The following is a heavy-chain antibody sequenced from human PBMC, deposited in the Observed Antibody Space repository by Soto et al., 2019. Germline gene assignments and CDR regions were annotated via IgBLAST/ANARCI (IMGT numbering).Heavy chain of an antibody. V-gene: IGHV2-5*02. CDR1: GFSLITSGVG. Sequence: QITLKEAGPTLVKPTQTLTLTCSFSGFSLITSGVGVGWIRQPPGKALEWLALIYWDDDTGYSTSLRNRLTIPKDTSTNPVVLTMTNMDPADTGTYYCGHPMAPRILDSWGQGTLVTVAS. J-gene: IGHJ4*02. CDR2: IYWDDDT. CDR3: GHPMAPRILDS.